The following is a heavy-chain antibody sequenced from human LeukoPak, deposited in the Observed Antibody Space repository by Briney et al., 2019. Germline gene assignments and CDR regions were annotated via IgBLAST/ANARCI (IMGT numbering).Heavy chain of an antibody. CDR3: ARGAYPYRNWFDP. Sequence: PSETLSLTCTVSGGSISSYYWSWIRQPPGEGLEWIGYIHYSGSTNYNPSLKSRVTISVDTSKNQFSLKLSSVTAADTAVYYCARGAYPYRNWFDPWGQGTLVTVSS. J-gene: IGHJ5*02. CDR1: GGSISSYY. CDR2: IHYSGST. V-gene: IGHV4-59*01. D-gene: IGHD3-16*01.